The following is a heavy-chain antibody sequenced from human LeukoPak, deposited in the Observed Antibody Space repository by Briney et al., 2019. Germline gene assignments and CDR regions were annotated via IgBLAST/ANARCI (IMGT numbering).Heavy chain of an antibody. CDR2: ISAYNGNT. Sequence: ASVKVSCNASGNTFTSYGISWVRQAPGQGLEWMGWISAYNGNTNYAQKLQGRVTMTTDTSTSRAYMELRSLRSDDTAVYYCARSPPHRSYYYYYGMDVWGQGTTVTVSS. CDR1: GNTFTSYG. V-gene: IGHV1-18*01. J-gene: IGHJ6*02. D-gene: IGHD3-16*02. CDR3: ARSPPHRSYYYYYGMDV.